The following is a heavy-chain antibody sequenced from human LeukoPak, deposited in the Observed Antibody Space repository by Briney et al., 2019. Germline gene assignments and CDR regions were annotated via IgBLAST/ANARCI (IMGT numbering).Heavy chain of an antibody. J-gene: IGHJ5*02. V-gene: IGHV4-34*01. Sequence: PSETLSLTCAVYGGSFSGYYWSWIRQPPGKGLEWIGEINHSGSTNYNPSLKSRVTISVDTSKNQFSLKLSSVTAADTAVYYCARDKFGGYDSPNWFDPWGQGTLVTVSS. CDR3: ARDKFGGYDSPNWFDP. D-gene: IGHD5-12*01. CDR1: GGSFSGYY. CDR2: INHSGST.